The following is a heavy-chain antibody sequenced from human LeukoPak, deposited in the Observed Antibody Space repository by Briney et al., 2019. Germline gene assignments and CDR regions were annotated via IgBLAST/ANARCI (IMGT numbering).Heavy chain of an antibody. CDR2: ISSSSSYI. CDR3: ARDSYSGYADDAFDI. D-gene: IGHD5-12*01. Sequence: GGSLRLSCAASGFTFSSYSMNWVRQAPGKGLEWVSSISSSSSYIYYADSVKGRFTISRDNAKNSLYLQMNSLRAEDTAVYYCARDSYSGYADDAFDIWGQGTMVTVSS. CDR1: GFTFSSYS. J-gene: IGHJ3*02. V-gene: IGHV3-21*01.